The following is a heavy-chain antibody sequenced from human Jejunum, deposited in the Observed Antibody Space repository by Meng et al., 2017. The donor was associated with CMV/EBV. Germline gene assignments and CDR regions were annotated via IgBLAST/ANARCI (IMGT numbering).Heavy chain of an antibody. D-gene: IGHD2-21*01. J-gene: IGHJ4*02. CDR2: INPNNGRT. Sequence: KASGYTFTDYYIPWVRQAPGQGLEWMGWINPNNGRTNFAQKFQDWVTLTRDTSISTAYMELSRLNSEHTAVYFCARAKHIDAAAAGDYWGQGTLVTVSS. CDR3: ARAKHIDAAAAGDY. CDR1: GYTFTDYY. V-gene: IGHV1-2*04.